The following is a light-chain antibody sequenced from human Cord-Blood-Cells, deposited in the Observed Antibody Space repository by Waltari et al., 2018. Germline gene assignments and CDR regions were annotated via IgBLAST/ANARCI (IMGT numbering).Light chain of an antibody. J-gene: IGKJ1*01. CDR3: QQYGSSPQT. Sequence: EIVLTQSPCTLSLSPGERATLSCRASQCVSSSYLAWYQQKPGQAPRLLIYGASSMATGIPDRFSGSGSGTDFTLTISRLEPEDFAVYYCQQYGSSPQTFGQGTKVEIK. V-gene: IGKV3-20*01. CDR1: QCVSSSY. CDR2: GAS.